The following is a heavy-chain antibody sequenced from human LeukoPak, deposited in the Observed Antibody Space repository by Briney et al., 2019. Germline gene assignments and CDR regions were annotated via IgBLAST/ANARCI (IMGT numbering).Heavy chain of an antibody. V-gene: IGHV3-7*01. CDR2: IKQDGSEK. CDR1: GFTFSSYW. Sequence: SGGSLRLSCAASGFTFSSYWMSWVRQAPGKGLEWVANIKQDGSEKYYVDSVKGRFTISRDNAKNSLYLQMNSLRAEDTAVYYCATDPRPQYDSVWGSYRQGGFDYWGRGTLVTVSS. D-gene: IGHD3-16*02. CDR3: ATDPRPQYDSVWGSYRQGGFDY. J-gene: IGHJ4*02.